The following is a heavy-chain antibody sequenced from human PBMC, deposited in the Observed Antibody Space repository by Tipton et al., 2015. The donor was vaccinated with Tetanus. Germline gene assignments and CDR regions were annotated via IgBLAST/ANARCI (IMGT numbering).Heavy chain of an antibody. CDR1: GFTSESHY. D-gene: IGHD1-1*01. CDR3: ARRSLTNYGLDV. J-gene: IGHJ6*02. V-gene: IGHV3-74*01. Sequence: SLRLSCAASGFTSESHYMHWVRQTPGKGLVWISRINPDGRRTNYADSVKGRFTISRDHAKNTVYLLMNSLRAEDTAVYFCARRSLTNYGLDVWGQGTPVTVSS. CDR2: INPDGRRT.